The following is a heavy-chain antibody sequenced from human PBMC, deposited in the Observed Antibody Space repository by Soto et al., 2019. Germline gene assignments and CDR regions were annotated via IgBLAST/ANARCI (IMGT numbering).Heavy chain of an antibody. V-gene: IGHV4-59*01. D-gene: IGHD3-22*01. J-gene: IGHJ6*02. Sequence: SETLSLTCTVSGGSISPYCWSWIRQPPGKGLEWIGYIYYSGNTEYNPSLKSRVTISVDTSKNQFSLKLSSVTAADTAVYYCARDWHYYDSSGYPRVYGMDVWGQGTTVTVSS. CDR2: IYYSGNT. CDR3: ARDWHYYDSSGYPRVYGMDV. CDR1: GGSISPYC.